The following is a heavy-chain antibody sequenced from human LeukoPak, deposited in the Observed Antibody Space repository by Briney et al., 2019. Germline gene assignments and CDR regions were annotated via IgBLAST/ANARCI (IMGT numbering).Heavy chain of an antibody. Sequence: ASVKVSCKASGYTFTSYYMHWVRQAPGQGLEWMGIINPSGGSTSYAQKFQGRVTMTRDTSTSTVYMELSSLRSDDTAVYYCARGLGITMVRGVPPSAFDIWGQGTMVTVSS. CDR3: ARGLGITMVRGVPPSAFDI. CDR2: INPSGGST. D-gene: IGHD3-10*01. V-gene: IGHV1-46*01. J-gene: IGHJ3*02. CDR1: GYTFTSYY.